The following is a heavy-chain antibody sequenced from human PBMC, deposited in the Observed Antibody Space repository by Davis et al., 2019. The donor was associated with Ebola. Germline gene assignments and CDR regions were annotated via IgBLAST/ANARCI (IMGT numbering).Heavy chain of an antibody. CDR2: IKSKTDGGTT. CDR3: TTALAPLVYGDLRYYYYYGMDV. V-gene: IGHV3-15*07. J-gene: IGHJ6*02. Sequence: GGSLRLSCAASGFTFSNAWMNWVRQAPGKGLEWVGRIKSKTDGGTTDYAAPVKGRFTISRDDSKNTLYLQMNSLKTEDTAVYYCTTALAPLVYGDLRYYYYYGMDVWGQGTTVTVSS. CDR1: GFTFSNAW. D-gene: IGHD4-17*01.